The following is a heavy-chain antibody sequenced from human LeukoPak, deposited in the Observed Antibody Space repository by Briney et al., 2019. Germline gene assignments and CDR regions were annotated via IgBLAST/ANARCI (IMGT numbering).Heavy chain of an antibody. CDR3: ARYGLGY. V-gene: IGHV3-7*01. CDR2: IKQDGSEK. CDR1: GGSISSYY. J-gene: IGHJ4*02. Sequence: ETLSLTCTVSGGSISSYYWSWVRQAPGKGLEWVANIKQDGSEKYYVDSVKGRFTISRDNAKNSLYLQMNSLRAEDTAVYYCARYGLGYWGQGTLVTVSS. D-gene: IGHD3-16*01.